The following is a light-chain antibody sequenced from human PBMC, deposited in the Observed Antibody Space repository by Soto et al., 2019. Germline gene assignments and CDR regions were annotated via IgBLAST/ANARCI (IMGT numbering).Light chain of an antibody. CDR1: QSISSY. CDR3: QQSYTTPQT. J-gene: IGKJ1*01. V-gene: IGKV1-39*01. Sequence: IQMTQSPSSLSASAGDSVNTTCRASQSISSYLNWYQQQPGKAPKLLISTASRLESGVPSRFRGSGSGTQFTLTISSLQPEDYATYYCQQSYTTPQTFGQGTKVDI. CDR2: TAS.